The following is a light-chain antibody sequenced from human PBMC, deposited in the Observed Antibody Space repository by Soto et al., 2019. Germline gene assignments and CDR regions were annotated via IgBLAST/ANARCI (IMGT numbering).Light chain of an antibody. CDR2: DDN. CDR1: SSNIGGNS. V-gene: IGLV1-51*01. CDR3: GSWDSSLSAYV. J-gene: IGLJ1*01. Sequence: QSVLTQPPSVSAAPGQKVTISCSGSSSNIGGNSVSWYQQLPGTAPKLLIYDDNKRPSGIPGRFSGSKSGTSATLGITGFRTGDEADYYCGSWDSSLSAYVFGNGTKVTVL.